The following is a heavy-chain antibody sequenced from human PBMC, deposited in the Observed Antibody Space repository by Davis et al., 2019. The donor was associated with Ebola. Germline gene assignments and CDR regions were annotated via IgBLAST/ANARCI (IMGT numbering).Heavy chain of an antibody. CDR3: ERNSYYDFWSGYYRPEYYYYYYMDV. V-gene: IGHV3-7*01. CDR2: IQQGGRHI. D-gene: IGHD3-3*01. J-gene: IGHJ6*03. CDR1: GFTFSSYW. Sequence: PGGSLRLSCVGSGFTFSSYWMNWVRQAPGKGLEWVANIQQGGRHINYVDSVKGRFTISRDNAKNTLYLQMNRLRAEDTAVYYCERNSYYDFWSGYYRPEYYYYYYMDVWGKGTTVTVSS.